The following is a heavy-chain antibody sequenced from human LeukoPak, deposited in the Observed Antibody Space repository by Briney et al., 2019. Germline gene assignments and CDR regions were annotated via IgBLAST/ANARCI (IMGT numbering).Heavy chain of an antibody. D-gene: IGHD5-18*01. CDR1: GGTFSSYA. Sequence: GASVKVSCKASGGTFSSYAISWVRQAPGQGLEWMGGIIPIFGTANYAQKFQGRVTITADKSTSTAYMELSSLRSEDTAVYYCARGRNTAMAYYYYYYYMDVWGKGTTVTVSS. CDR3: ARGRNTAMAYYYYYYYMDV. J-gene: IGHJ6*03. CDR2: IIPIFGTA. V-gene: IGHV1-69*06.